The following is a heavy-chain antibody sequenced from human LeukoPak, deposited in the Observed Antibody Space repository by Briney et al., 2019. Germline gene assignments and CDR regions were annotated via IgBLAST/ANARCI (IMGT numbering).Heavy chain of an antibody. V-gene: IGHV4-59*01. Sequence: SETLSLTCTVSGGSLNSDYWSWLRQPPGKGLEWIGYIYHSGGTYYNPSLESRVTVSVDTSKKHFSLKLTSVTAADTAVYYCARVGGFHLQFDPWGQGTLVTVSS. D-gene: IGHD3-16*01. CDR3: ARVGGFHLQFDP. CDR1: GGSLNSDY. J-gene: IGHJ5*02. CDR2: IYHSGGT.